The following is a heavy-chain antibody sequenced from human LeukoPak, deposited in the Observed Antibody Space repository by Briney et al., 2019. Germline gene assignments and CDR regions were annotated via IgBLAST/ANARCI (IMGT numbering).Heavy chain of an antibody. J-gene: IGHJ4*02. D-gene: IGHD3-22*01. Sequence: GGSLRLSCAASGFTFSSYAMHWVRQAPGKGLEWVAVISYDGSNKYYADSVKGRSTISRDNSKNTLYLQMNSLRAEDTAVYYCARVYDSSGYSPWDYWGQGTLVTVSS. CDR2: ISYDGSNK. CDR1: GFTFSSYA. V-gene: IGHV3-30-3*01. CDR3: ARVYDSSGYSPWDY.